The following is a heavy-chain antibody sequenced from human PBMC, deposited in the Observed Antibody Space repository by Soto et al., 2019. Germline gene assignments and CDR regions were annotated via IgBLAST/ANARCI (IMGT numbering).Heavy chain of an antibody. CDR3: ARGLPGGMDV. Sequence: GGSLRLSCAASGFTFSRYDIHWVRQGKGKGLEWVSGISVAGDTNYPGSVKGRFTISRENVKNSLYLQMNNLRAGDTAVYYCARGLPGGMDVWGQGTTVTVSS. CDR2: ISVAGDT. CDR1: GFTFSRYD. J-gene: IGHJ6*02. V-gene: IGHV3-13*01.